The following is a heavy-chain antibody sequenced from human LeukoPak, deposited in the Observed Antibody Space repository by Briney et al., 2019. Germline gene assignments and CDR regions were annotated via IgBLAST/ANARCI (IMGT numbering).Heavy chain of an antibody. D-gene: IGHD6-19*01. CDR1: GFTFSSYA. V-gene: IGHV3-23*01. Sequence: RPGGSLRLSCAASGFTFSSYAMTWVRQAPGKGLEWVSGISSGGGSTYHADSVKGRFTISRDNSKNTLFLQMNSLRAEDTAVYYCAKVHSSGWPGYFDYWGQGTLVTVSS. CDR2: ISSGGGST. CDR3: AKVHSSGWPGYFDY. J-gene: IGHJ4*02.